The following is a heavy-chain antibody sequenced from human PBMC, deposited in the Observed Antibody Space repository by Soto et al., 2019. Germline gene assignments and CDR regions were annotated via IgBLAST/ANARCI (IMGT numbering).Heavy chain of an antibody. V-gene: IGHV1-8*01. J-gene: IGHJ6*02. D-gene: IGHD2-2*02. CDR2: MNPNSGNT. CDR1: GYTFTSYD. Sequence: ASAKVSCKASGYTFTSYDINWVRQATGQGLEWMGWMNPNSGNTGYAQKFQGRVTMTRNTSISTAYMELSSLRSEDTAVYYCAVVVVPAAIRGYYYGMDVWGQGTTVTVSS. CDR3: AVVVVPAAIRGYYYGMDV.